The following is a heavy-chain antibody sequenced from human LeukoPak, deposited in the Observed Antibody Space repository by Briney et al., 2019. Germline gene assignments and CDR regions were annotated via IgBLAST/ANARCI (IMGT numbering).Heavy chain of an antibody. CDR1: GFTFTDYA. J-gene: IGHJ4*02. D-gene: IGHD6-25*01. CDR3: AKDPSSSGSGYFNY. V-gene: IGHV3-23*01. Sequence: GGSLRLSCAASGFTFTDYAMTWVRQAPGKGLEWVSTISGSGGGTYYADSVKGRFTISRDNSKSTLYLQMNSLRADDTAVYYCAKDPSSSGSGYFNYWGQGTLVTVSS. CDR2: ISGSGGGT.